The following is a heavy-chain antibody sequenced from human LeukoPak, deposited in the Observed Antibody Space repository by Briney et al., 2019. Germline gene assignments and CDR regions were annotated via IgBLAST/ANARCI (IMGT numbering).Heavy chain of an antibody. V-gene: IGHV1-2*02. CDR2: INPNTGGT. J-gene: IGHJ4*02. Sequence: GASVKVSCKASGYTFTDYYIHWVRQAPGQGLECMGWINPNTGGTNYAQKFQGRVTMTRDTSIATAYMELSRLRSDDTAVYYCARTYYDSSGYDFDYWGQGTLVTVSS. CDR1: GYTFTDYY. CDR3: ARTYYDSSGYDFDY. D-gene: IGHD3-22*01.